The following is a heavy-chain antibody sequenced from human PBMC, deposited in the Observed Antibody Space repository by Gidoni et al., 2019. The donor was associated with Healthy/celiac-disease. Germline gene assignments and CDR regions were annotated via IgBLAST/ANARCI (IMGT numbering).Heavy chain of an antibody. CDR1: GFTFDDYA. V-gene: IGHV3-9*01. Sequence: EVQLVESGGGLVQPGRSLRLSCAASGFTFDDYAMHWVRQAPGKGLEWVAGISWNSGSIGYADSVKGRFTISRDNDKNSLYLQMNSLRAEDTALYYCAKDPDGYYDSSGFFDYWGQGTLVTVSS. J-gene: IGHJ4*02. CDR2: ISWNSGSI. CDR3: AKDPDGYYDSSGFFDY. D-gene: IGHD3-22*01.